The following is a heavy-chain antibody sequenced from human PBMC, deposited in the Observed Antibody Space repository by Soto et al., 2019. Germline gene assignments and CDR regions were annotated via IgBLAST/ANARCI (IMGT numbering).Heavy chain of an antibody. CDR3: ARKRSSSWYYYYYGMDV. CDR1: GCSRSSGGYS. J-gene: IGHJ6*02. D-gene: IGHD6-13*01. V-gene: IGHV4-30-2*01. Sequence: PXETLSLTCSVSGCSRSSGGYSWSWIRQPPGKGLEWIGYIYHSGSTYYNPSLKSRVTISVDRSKNQFSLKLSSVTAADTAVYYCARKRSSSWYYYYYGMDVWGQGTTVTVSS. CDR2: IYHSGST.